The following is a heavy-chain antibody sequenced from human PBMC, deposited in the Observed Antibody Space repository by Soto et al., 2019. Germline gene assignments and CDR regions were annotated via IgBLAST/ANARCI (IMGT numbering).Heavy chain of an antibody. D-gene: IGHD4-17*01. CDR3: VRGVYGHSSHWFDP. V-gene: IGHV1-8*01. J-gene: IGHJ5*02. Sequence: ASVKVSCPASGYTFTSYDLNWVRQATGQGPEWMGWMNPNSGNTGYAQKFQGRVTMTRNTSITTAYMELSTLRSEDTAAYYCVRGVYGHSSHWFDPWGQGTLVTVSS. CDR1: GYTFTSYD. CDR2: MNPNSGNT.